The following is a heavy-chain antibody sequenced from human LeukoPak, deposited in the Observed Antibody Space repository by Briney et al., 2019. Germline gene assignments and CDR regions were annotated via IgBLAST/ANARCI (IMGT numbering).Heavy chain of an antibody. Sequence: ASVKVSCKASGFTFTGYYMHWVRQAPGQGLEWMGWISPSSGGTNYAQMFQGRVTMTRDTSISTAYMDLSRLSFDDTAVYYCARGLFYDWLSPLDYWGQGTLVTVSS. CDR1: GFTFTGYY. CDR3: ARGLFYDWLSPLDY. J-gene: IGHJ4*02. D-gene: IGHD3-9*01. V-gene: IGHV1-2*02. CDR2: ISPSSGGT.